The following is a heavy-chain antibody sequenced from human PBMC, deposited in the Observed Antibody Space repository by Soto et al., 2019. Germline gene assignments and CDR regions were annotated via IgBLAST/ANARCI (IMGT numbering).Heavy chain of an antibody. CDR3: ASRAILEWLLGPDYYYYGMHV. D-gene: IGHD3-3*02. Sequence: GASVKVSCKASGGTFSSYAISWVRQAPGQGLEWMGGIIPIFGTANYAQKFQGRVTITADESTSTAYMELSSLRSEDTAVYYCASRAILEWLLGPDYYYYGMHVWGQGTTVTVSS. CDR1: GGTFSSYA. V-gene: IGHV1-69*13. J-gene: IGHJ6*02. CDR2: IIPIFGTA.